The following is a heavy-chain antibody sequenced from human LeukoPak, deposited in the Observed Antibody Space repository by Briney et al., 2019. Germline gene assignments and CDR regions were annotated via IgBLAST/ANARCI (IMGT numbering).Heavy chain of an antibody. J-gene: IGHJ4*02. CDR3: ARDHCSRGSCLGGH. CDR1: GDTFITYT. Sequence: ASVNVSCKASGDTFITYTFSWVRQAPGQGLEWMGRVIPSLDVSNYAEKFQGRVTINADKSSSTTYMELTSLRSEDTAMYYCARDHCSRGSCLGGHWGQGTLVTVSS. V-gene: IGHV1-69*04. D-gene: IGHD2-15*01. CDR2: VIPSLDVS.